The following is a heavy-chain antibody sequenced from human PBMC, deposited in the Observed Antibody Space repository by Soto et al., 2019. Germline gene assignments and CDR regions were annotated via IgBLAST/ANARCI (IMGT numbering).Heavy chain of an antibody. J-gene: IGHJ4*02. D-gene: IGHD3-16*02. CDR2: IYYSGST. V-gene: IGHV4-59*01. CDR3: AWGQWGSYRYCDY. Sequence: PSETLSLTCTVSGGSISSYYWSWIRQPPGKGLEWIGYIYYSGSTNYNPSLKSRVTISVDTSKNQFSLKLSSVTAADTAVYYCAWGQWGSYRYCDYRGQGTLVTVSS. CDR1: GGSISSYY.